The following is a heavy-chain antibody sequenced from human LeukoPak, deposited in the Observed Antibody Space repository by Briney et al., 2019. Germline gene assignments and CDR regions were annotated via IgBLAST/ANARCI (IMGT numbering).Heavy chain of an antibody. J-gene: IGHJ4*02. V-gene: IGHV1-2*04. CDR1: GYTFTGYY. CDR3: ARVPNYYGSGKFDY. D-gene: IGHD3-10*01. CDR2: INPNSGGT. Sequence: ASVKVSCKASGYTFTGYYMHWVRQAPGQGLEWMGWINPNSGGTNYAQKLQGWVTMTRDTTISTAYMELSRLRSDDTAVYYCARVPNYYGSGKFDYWGEGTLVTVSS.